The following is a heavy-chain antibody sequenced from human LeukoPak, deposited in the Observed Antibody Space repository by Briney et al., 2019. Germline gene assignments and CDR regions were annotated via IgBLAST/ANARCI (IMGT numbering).Heavy chain of an antibody. D-gene: IGHD3-10*01. J-gene: IGHJ6*03. CDR1: GGSFSGYY. CDR2: INHSGST. V-gene: IGHV4-34*01. Sequence: SETLSLTCAVYGGSFSGYYWSWIRQPPGKGLEWIGEINHSGSTNYNPSLKSRVTISVDTSKNQFSLKLSSVTAADTAVYYYARQPTYYYGSGSYHYYYYMDVWGKGTTVTISS. CDR3: ARQPTYYYGSGSYHYYYYMDV.